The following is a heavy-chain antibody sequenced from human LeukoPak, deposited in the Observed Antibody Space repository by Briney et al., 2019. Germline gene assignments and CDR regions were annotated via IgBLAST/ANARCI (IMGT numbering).Heavy chain of an antibody. D-gene: IGHD6-13*01. CDR2: INAGNGNT. CDR1: EYIFTSYA. V-gene: IGHV1-3*01. J-gene: IGHJ5*02. Sequence: ASVKVSCKASEYIFTSYAMHWVRQAPGQRLEWMGWINAGNGNTKYSQKFQGRVTITRDTSASTVYMELSSLRSEDTAVYYCARDIDRVFNWFDPWGQGTLVTVSS. CDR3: ARDIDRVFNWFDP.